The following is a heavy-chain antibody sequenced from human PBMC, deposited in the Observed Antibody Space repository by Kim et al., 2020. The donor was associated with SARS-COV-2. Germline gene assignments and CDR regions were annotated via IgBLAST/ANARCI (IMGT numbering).Heavy chain of an antibody. Sequence: GGSLRLSCAASGFTFSSYAMSWVRQAPGKGLEWVSAISGSGGSTYYADSVKGRFTISRDNSKNTLYLQMNSLRAEDTAVYYCAKAGYDSSGYYTYYYYYYMDVWGKGTTVTVSS. CDR1: GFTFSSYA. J-gene: IGHJ6*03. V-gene: IGHV3-23*01. D-gene: IGHD3-22*01. CDR2: ISGSGGST. CDR3: AKAGYDSSGYYTYYYYYYMDV.